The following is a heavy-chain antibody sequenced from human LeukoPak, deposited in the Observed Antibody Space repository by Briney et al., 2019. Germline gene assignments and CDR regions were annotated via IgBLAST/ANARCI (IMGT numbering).Heavy chain of an antibody. V-gene: IGHV4-38-2*01. D-gene: IGHD4-17*01. CDR2: VSHSGST. CDR1: GFTFSSYE. Sequence: GSLRLSCAASGFTFSSYEMNWVRQAPGKGLEWIASVSHSGSTYYNPSLKSRVTISVDTSKNQFSLKLSSVTAADTAVYYCARARYTVTLGGYYMDVWGKGTTVTISS. CDR3: ARARYTVTLGGYYMDV. J-gene: IGHJ6*03.